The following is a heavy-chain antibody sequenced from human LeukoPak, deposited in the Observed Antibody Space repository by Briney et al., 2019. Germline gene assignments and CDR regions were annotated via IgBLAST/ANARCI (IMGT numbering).Heavy chain of an antibody. CDR1: GFTFSSYE. CDR2: IGSSGSAI. V-gene: IGHV3-48*03. Sequence: GGSLRLSCAASGFTFSSYEMNWVRQAPGKGLEWVSYIGSSGSAIYYADSVKGRFTISRDNAKNSLYLQMNSLRAEDTAVYYCARAGYSRTGTMYYYYGMDVWGQGTTVTVPS. CDR3: ARAGYSRTGTMYYYYGMDV. D-gene: IGHD1-1*01. J-gene: IGHJ6*02.